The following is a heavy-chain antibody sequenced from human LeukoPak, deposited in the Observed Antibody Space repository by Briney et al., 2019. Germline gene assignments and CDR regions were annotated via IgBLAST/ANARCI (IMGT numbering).Heavy chain of an antibody. CDR3: ARTSPTSHFDF. D-gene: IGHD3-16*01. CDR1: GFTFTTYW. V-gene: IGHV3-74*01. Sequence: GGSLRLSCVASGFTFTTYWMHWVRQVPGKGLVWVSRINGDGSNSNYADSVKGRFTISRDNARNTLYLQMNGLRAEDTALYYCARTSPTSHFDFWGQGTLVTVSS. CDR2: INGDGSNS. J-gene: IGHJ4*02.